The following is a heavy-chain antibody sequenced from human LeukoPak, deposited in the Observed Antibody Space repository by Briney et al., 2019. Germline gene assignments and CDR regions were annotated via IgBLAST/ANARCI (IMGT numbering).Heavy chain of an antibody. CDR3: ARDAGWSGSYWPRDY. V-gene: IGHV1-18*01. Sequence: GASVKVSCKASGYTFTSYGISWVRQAPGQGLERMGWISAYNGNTNYAQKLQGRVTMTTDTSTSTAYMELRSLRSDDTAVYYCARDAGWSGSYWPRDYWGQGTLVAVSS. J-gene: IGHJ4*02. CDR1: GYTFTSYG. CDR2: ISAYNGNT. D-gene: IGHD1-26*01.